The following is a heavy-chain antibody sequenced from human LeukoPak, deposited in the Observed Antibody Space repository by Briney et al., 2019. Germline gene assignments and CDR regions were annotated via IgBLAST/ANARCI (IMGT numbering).Heavy chain of an antibody. D-gene: IGHD4-23*01. CDR2: IYYSGST. V-gene: IGHV4-59*01. J-gene: IGHJ4*02. Sequence: SETLSLTCAVSGGSISSYYWSWIRQPPGKGLEWIGYIYYSGSTNYNPSLKSRVTISVDTSKNQFSLKLSSVTAADTAVYYCARGYGGNSYGYWGQGTLVTVSS. CDR3: ARGYGGNSYGY. CDR1: GGSISSYY.